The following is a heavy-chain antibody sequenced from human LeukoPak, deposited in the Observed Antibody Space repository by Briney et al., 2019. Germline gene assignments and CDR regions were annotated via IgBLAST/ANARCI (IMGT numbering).Heavy chain of an antibody. CDR2: ISAYNGNT. CDR3: ARARGYCSGGSCYRWDY. CDR1: GYTFTSYG. Sequence: SVKVSCKASGYTFTSYGISWVGQAPGQGLEWMGWISAYNGNTNYAQKLQGRVTMTTDTSTSTAYMELRSLRSDDTAVYYCARARGYCSGGSCYRWDYWGQGTLVTVSS. J-gene: IGHJ4*02. V-gene: IGHV1-18*01. D-gene: IGHD2-15*01.